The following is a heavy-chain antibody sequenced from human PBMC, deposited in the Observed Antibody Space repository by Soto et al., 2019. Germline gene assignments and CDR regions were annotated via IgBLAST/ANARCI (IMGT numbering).Heavy chain of an antibody. D-gene: IGHD3-3*01. CDR1: GYTFTGYF. Sequence: VQLVQSGAEVKSPGASVRVSCTTSGYTFTGYFIHWVRQAPGQGLEWMGWINPNSGDTSYSQKCKGWVTMARETSSSTACMERSRLRSDDPAVYYCARATAYEFWSGYYRSYGLDVWGQGTTVTV. CDR2: INPNSGDT. J-gene: IGHJ6*02. CDR3: ARATAYEFWSGYYRSYGLDV. V-gene: IGHV1-2*04.